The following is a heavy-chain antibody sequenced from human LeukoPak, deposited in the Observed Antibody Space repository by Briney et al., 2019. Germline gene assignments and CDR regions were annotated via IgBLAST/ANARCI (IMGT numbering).Heavy chain of an antibody. CDR3: VRGIQVNKYGETAYVS. J-gene: IGHJ4*02. D-gene: IGHD3-10*01. Sequence: GGSLRLSCAASGFTFSSYWMSWVRQAPGKGLEWVANIKQDGSAKFYVDSVKGRFTISRENAWNSLYLQMDSLRAGDTAIYYCVRGIQVNKYGETAYVSWGEGTLVTVSS. V-gene: IGHV3-7*01. CDR2: IKQDGSAK. CDR1: GFTFSSYW.